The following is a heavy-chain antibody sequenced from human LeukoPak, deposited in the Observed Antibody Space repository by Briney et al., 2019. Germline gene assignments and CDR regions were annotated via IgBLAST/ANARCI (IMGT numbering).Heavy chain of an antibody. CDR3: ARNQKASDTDVDTAMVDDAFDI. Sequence: PGRSLRLSCAASGCTFSSYAMYWVRQAPGKGLEYVSAISSNGGSTYYANSVKGRFTISRDNSKNTLYLQMGSLRAEDMAVYYCARNQKASDTDVDTAMVDDAFDIWGQGTMVTVSS. V-gene: IGHV3-64*01. D-gene: IGHD5-18*01. CDR2: ISSNGGST. CDR1: GCTFSSYA. J-gene: IGHJ3*02.